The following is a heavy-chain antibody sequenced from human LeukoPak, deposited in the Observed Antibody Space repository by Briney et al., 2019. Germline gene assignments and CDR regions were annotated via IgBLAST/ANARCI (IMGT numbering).Heavy chain of an antibody. CDR1: GGSISSGSYY. CDR2: IYTSGST. J-gene: IGHJ5*02. Sequence: SETLSLTCTVSGGSISSGSYYWSWIRQPAGKGLEWIGRIYTSGSTNYNPSLKSRFTISVDTSKNQFSLKLSSVTAADTAVYYCARVPYYYDSSGYVGWFDPWGQGTLVTVSS. D-gene: IGHD3-22*01. V-gene: IGHV4-61*02. CDR3: ARVPYYYDSSGYVGWFDP.